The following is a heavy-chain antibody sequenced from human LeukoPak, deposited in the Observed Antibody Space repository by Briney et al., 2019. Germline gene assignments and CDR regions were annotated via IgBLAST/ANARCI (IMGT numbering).Heavy chain of an antibody. CDR1: GFTFYNYA. CDR2: ISGSGGST. CDR3: AKRGVQQWLVDWYFDY. D-gene: IGHD6-19*01. Sequence: GGSLRLSCAASGFTFYNYAMSWVRQAPGKGLEWVSGISGSGGSTFYAEPVKGRFTISRDNSKLYLQMNSLRAEDTAVYYCAKRGVQQWLVDWYFDYWGQGTLVTVSS. V-gene: IGHV3-23*01. J-gene: IGHJ4*02.